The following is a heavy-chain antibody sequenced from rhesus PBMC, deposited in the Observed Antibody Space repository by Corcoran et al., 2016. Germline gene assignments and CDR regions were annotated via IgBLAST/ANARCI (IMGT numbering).Heavy chain of an antibody. J-gene: IGHJ4*01. CDR3: ATGMGSGWYAVDY. CDR2: GHPETGEA. CDR1: GYTFTDYY. Sequence: EVQLVQSGAEVKKPGASVKISCKASGYTFTDYYLHWVRQAPGKGLEGKGLGHPETGEAIRPQKSQDRFPITAEPATDPAYMELSSLRSEDTAVYYGATGMGSGWYAVDYWGQGVLVTVSS. D-gene: IGHD6-31*01. V-gene: IGHV1-111*02.